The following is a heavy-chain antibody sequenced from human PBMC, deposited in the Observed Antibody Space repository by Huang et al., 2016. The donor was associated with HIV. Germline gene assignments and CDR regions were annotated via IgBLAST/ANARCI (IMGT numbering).Heavy chain of an antibody. Sequence: QVQLVQSGVEVKKPGASVKVSCKDSGYTFTSYGISWVRQDPGQGLEWMGWSSAYNGVTNYAQNVQGRGTMTTDTPTSTAYMELRSLRADDTAVYYCARDSPLLGVVIVVVPTAPNAFDIWGQGTMVTVSS. CDR2: SSAYNGVT. J-gene: IGHJ3*02. D-gene: IGHD2-2*01. V-gene: IGHV1-18*01. CDR1: GYTFTSYG. CDR3: ARDSPLLGVVIVVVPTAPNAFDI.